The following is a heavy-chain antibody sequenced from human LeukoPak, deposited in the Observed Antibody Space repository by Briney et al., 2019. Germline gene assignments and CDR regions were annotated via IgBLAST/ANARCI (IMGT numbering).Heavy chain of an antibody. D-gene: IGHD1/OR15-1a*01. V-gene: IGHV4-61*08. CDR2: IYYSGST. CDR3: ARHSGNWNSADYFDY. CDR1: GGSISSGGYY. Sequence: SETLSLTCTVSGGSISSGGYYWSWIRQHPGKGLEWIGYIYYSGSTYYNPSLKSRVTISVDTSKNQFSLKLSSVTAADTAVYYCARHSGNWNSADYFDYWGQGTLVTVSS. J-gene: IGHJ4*02.